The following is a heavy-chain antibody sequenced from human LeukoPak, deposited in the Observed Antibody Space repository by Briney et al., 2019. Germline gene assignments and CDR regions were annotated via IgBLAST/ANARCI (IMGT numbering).Heavy chain of an antibody. CDR2: IYYSGTT. CDR1: GGSISSYY. CDR3: ARGFPSSSRWFDP. V-gene: IGHV4-59*01. J-gene: IGHJ5*02. Sequence: KPSEILSLTCTVSGGSISSYYWSWIRQPPGKGLEWIGYIYYSGTTNYNPSLKSRVTISVDTSKNQFSLKLSSVTAADTAVYYCARGFPSSSRWFDPWGQGTLVTVSS. D-gene: IGHD6-6*01.